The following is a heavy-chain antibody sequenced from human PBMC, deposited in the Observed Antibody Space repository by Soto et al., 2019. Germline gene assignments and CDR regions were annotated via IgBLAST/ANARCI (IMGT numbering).Heavy chain of an antibody. CDR3: ARARGAFYGDYVLAFDY. J-gene: IGHJ4*02. CDR1: GGSISSGGYY. Sequence: QVQLQESGPGLVKPSQTLSLTCTVSGGSISSGGYYWSWIRQHPGKGLEWIGYIYYSGSTYYNPSLKSPVTISVDTSKNQCTLKRSTVTAADTAVYYYARARGAFYGDYVLAFDYWGQGTMVTVST. CDR2: IYYSGST. V-gene: IGHV4-31*01. D-gene: IGHD4-17*01.